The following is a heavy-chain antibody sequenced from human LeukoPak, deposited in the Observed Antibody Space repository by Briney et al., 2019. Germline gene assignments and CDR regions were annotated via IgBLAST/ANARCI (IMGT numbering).Heavy chain of an antibody. CDR1: GFTVSNNY. J-gene: IGHJ5*02. CDR3: ARANSATIPGADP. D-gene: IGHD1-26*01. V-gene: IGHV3-53*01. Sequence: GGSLRLSCAASGFTVSNNYMSWVRQAPGKGLEWASIIHSGGNTYYADSVKGRFTISRDNSKNTLYLQMNSLRVEDTAVYYCARANSATIPGADPWGQGTLVTVSS. CDR2: IHSGGNT.